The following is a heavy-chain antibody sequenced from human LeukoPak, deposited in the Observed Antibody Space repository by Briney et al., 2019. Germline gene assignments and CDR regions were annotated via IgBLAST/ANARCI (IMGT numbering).Heavy chain of an antibody. CDR2: ISSSGSTI. CDR3: ARDGGDDAFDI. J-gene: IGHJ3*02. V-gene: IGHV3-48*03. CDR1: GFTFSSYE. Sequence: GGSLRLSCAASGFTFSSYEMNWVRQAPGKGLEWVSYISSSGSTIYYADSVKGRFTISRDNAKNTLYLQMNSLRAEDTAVYYCARDGGDDAFDIWGQGTMVTVSS. D-gene: IGHD3-10*01.